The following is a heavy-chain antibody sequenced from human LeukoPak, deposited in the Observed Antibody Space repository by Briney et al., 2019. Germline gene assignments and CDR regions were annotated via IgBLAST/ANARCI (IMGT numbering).Heavy chain of an antibody. CDR2: MKEDGSQE. CDR3: ARYSYKHDC. Sequence: GGSLRLSCAASGFTFSHYWMTWVRQAPGKGLEWVANMKEDGSQETYVDSVKGRFTISRDNAKDSLYLQMNNVRAEDTAVYYCARYSYKHDCWGQGTLVTVSS. D-gene: IGHD2-15*01. J-gene: IGHJ4*02. CDR1: GFTFSHYW. V-gene: IGHV3-7*01.